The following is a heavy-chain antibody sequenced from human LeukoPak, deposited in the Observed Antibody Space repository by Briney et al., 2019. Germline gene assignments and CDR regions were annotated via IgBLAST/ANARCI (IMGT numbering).Heavy chain of an antibody. V-gene: IGHV1-46*01. CDR3: ARDGSSGYYGDY. CDR2: INPSGGST. CDR1: GYSFTTYG. Sequence: ASVKVSCKASGYSFTTYGITWVRQAPGQGLEWMGIINPSGGSTSYAQKFQGRVTMTRDTSTSTVYIELSSLRSEDTAVYYCARDGSSGYYGDYWGQGTLVTVSS. J-gene: IGHJ4*02. D-gene: IGHD3-22*01.